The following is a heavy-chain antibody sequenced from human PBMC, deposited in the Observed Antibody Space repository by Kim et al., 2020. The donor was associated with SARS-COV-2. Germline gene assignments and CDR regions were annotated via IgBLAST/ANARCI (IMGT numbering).Heavy chain of an antibody. CDR3: ARGTTNFSITSCYPCDYY. Sequence: GGSLRLSCAASGFTFSSYDMHWVRQATGKGLEWVSAIGTAGDTYYSGSGKGRFTISRENAKNYLYLQMKSLRAGDTAADYCARGTTNFSITSCYPCDYY. J-gene: IGHJ6*01. CDR1: GFTFSSYD. D-gene: IGHD2-2*01. V-gene: IGHV3-13*01. CDR2: IGTAGDT.